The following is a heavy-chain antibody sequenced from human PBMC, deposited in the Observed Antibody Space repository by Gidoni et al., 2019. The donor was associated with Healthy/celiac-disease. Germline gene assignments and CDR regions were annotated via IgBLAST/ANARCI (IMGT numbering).Heavy chain of an antibody. CDR3: ARGRAARLGVGYFDY. CDR1: GYTFTSYY. V-gene: IGHV1-46*01. CDR2: INPSGGST. Sequence: QVQLVQSGAEVKKPGASVKVSCKASGYTFTSYYMHWVRQAPGQGLEWMGIINPSGGSTSYAQKFQGRVTMTRDTSTSTVYMELSSLRSEDTAVYYCARGRAARLGVGYFDYWGQGTLVTVSS. J-gene: IGHJ4*02. D-gene: IGHD6-6*01.